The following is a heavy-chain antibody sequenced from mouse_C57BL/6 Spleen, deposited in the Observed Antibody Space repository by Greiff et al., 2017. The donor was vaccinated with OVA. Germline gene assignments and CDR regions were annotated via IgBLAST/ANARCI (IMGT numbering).Heavy chain of an antibody. J-gene: IGHJ3*01. CDR3: AREGLALAGFAY. Sequence: EVKLVESGGGLVKPGGSLKLSCAASGFTFSSYAMSWVRQTPEKRLEWVATISDGGSYTYYPDNVKGRFTISRDNAKNNLYLQMSHLKSEDTAMYYCAREGLALAGFAYWGQGTLVTVSA. CDR2: ISDGGSYT. CDR1: GFTFSSYA. D-gene: IGHD3-3*01. V-gene: IGHV5-4*01.